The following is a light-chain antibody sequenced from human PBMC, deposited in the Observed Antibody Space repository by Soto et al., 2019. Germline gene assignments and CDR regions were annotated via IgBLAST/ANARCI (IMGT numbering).Light chain of an antibody. Sequence: DIQMTQSPSSLSASVGDRVTITCRASEDISHYLAWYQQKPGKVPKLLIYGASTLQSGVPSRFSGSGSGTDFTLTISSLQTEDVATSYCQNYNRAPWTFGQGTKVESK. CDR3: QNYNRAPWT. CDR1: EDISHY. CDR2: GAS. J-gene: IGKJ1*01. V-gene: IGKV1-27*01.